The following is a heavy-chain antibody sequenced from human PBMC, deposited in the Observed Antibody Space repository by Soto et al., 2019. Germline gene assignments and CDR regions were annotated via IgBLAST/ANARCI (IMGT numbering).Heavy chain of an antibody. CDR2: IKRKTDGGTT. D-gene: IGHD1-1*01. CDR1: GFTFSNAW. J-gene: IGHJ4*02. Sequence: GGSLRLSCAASGFTFSNAWMSWVRQAPGKGLEWVGRIKRKTDGGTTDYAAPVKGRFTISRDDSKNTLYLQMNSLKTEDTAVYYRTTGWNDDLGYWGQGTLVTVSS. CDR3: TTGWNDDLGY. V-gene: IGHV3-15*01.